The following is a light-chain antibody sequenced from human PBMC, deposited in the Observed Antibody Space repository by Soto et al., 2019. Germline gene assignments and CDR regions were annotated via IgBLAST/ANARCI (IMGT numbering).Light chain of an antibody. Sequence: QSVLTQPPSVSAAPGQRVTISCSGGRSNIGNYYVSWYHQLPGTAPKVLIFDNDKRPSGIPDRFSGSKSGTSATLAITGIQTGDGGEYSCGAWDDSLNVYLFGGGTKATV. CDR3: GAWDDSLNVYL. V-gene: IGLV1-51*01. CDR1: RSNIGNYY. J-gene: IGLJ1*01. CDR2: DND.